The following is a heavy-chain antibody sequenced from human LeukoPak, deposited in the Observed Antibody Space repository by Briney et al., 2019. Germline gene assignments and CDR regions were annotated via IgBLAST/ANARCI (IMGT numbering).Heavy chain of an antibody. V-gene: IGHV4-4*07. D-gene: IGHD4-23*01. CDR1: GGSISSYF. J-gene: IGHJ3*02. Sequence: SETLSLTCSGSGGSISSYFRSWIRQPAGKGLEWIGRIYSSGSTNYNPSLKSRVTLSVDTSRNQFSLMLSSVTAADTAVYYCARPTPGNGASHIWGQETMVTVSS. CDR2: IYSSGST. CDR3: ARPTPGNGASHI.